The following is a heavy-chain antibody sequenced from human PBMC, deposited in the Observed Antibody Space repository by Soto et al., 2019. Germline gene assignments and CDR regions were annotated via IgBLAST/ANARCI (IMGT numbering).Heavy chain of an antibody. CDR3: VMGSSGYYLRGKYVFDI. J-gene: IGHJ3*02. Sequence: PGWSLRLSCSASGFTFSSYAMHWVRQAPGKGLEYVSAISSNGGSTYYADSVKGRFTISRDNSKNTLYLQMSSLRAEDTAVYYCVMGSSGYYLRGKYVFDIWGPGTMVTVSS. D-gene: IGHD3-22*01. V-gene: IGHV3-64D*06. CDR1: GFTFSSYA. CDR2: ISSNGGST.